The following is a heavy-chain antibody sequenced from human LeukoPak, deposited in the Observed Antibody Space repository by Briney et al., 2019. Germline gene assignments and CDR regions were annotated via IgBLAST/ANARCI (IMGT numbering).Heavy chain of an antibody. J-gene: IGHJ4*02. V-gene: IGHV4-34*01. CDR3: ARVPLRFLEPFDY. CDR2: INHSGGA. D-gene: IGHD3-3*01. CDR1: GGSFIGYY. Sequence: PSETLSLTCAVYGGSFIGYYWGWIRQPPGKGLEWIGEINHSGGANYNPSLKSRVTISAATSKSQFSLKLGSVTAADTAVYYCARVPLRFLEPFDYWGQGTLVTVSS.